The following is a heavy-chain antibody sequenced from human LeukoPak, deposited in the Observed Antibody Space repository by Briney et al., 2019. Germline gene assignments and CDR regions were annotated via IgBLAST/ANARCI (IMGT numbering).Heavy chain of an antibody. V-gene: IGHV3-53*01. J-gene: IGHJ3*02. CDR2: IYSGGST. Sequence: PGGSLRLSCAASGFTVSSNYMSWVRQAPGKGLEWVSVIYSGGSTYYADSVKGRFTISRDNSKSTLYLQMNSLRAEDTAVYYCARDGESDAFDIWGQGTMVTVPS. CDR1: GFTVSSNY. CDR3: ARDGESDAFDI.